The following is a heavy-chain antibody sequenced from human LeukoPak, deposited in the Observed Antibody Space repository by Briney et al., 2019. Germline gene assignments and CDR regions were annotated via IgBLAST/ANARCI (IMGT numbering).Heavy chain of an antibody. Sequence: ASVKVSCKASGYTFTSYGISWVRQAPGQGLEWMGWISAYNGNTNYAQKLQGRVTMTTDTSTSTAYMELRSLRSDDTAVYYCARYYYGSGSFVNWFDPWGQGTLVTVSS. CDR2: ISAYNGNT. J-gene: IGHJ5*02. D-gene: IGHD3-10*01. CDR3: ARYYYGSGSFVNWFDP. V-gene: IGHV1-18*01. CDR1: GYTFTSYG.